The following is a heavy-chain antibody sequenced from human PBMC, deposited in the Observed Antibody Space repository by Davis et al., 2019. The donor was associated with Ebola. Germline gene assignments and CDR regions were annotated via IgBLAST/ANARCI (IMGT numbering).Heavy chain of an antibody. CDR3: ARWIIAAAGELHY. V-gene: IGHV1-46*01. CDR1: GYTFTSYY. CDR2: INPSGGST. D-gene: IGHD6-13*01. J-gene: IGHJ4*02. Sequence: ASVKVSCKASGYTFTSYYMHWVRQAPGQGLEWMGIINPSGGSTNYAQKFQGRVTITADESTSTAYMELSSLRSEDTAVYYCARWIIAAAGELHYWGQGTLVTVSS.